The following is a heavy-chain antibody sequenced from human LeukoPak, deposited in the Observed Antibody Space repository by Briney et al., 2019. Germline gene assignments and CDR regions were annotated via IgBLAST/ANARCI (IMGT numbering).Heavy chain of an antibody. CDR2: VYISGST. CDR3: ARGEIGRRYWLDP. D-gene: IGHD5-24*01. CDR1: GGSINSEHYF. J-gene: IGHJ5*02. V-gene: IGHV4-61*02. Sequence: SETLSLTCSVSGGSINSEHYFWSWIRQPAGKGLEWIGRVYISGSTSYNPSLKSRVTISLDTSNNQFSLKLTSMTAADTAVYFCARGEIGRRYWLDPWGQGSLVTVSS.